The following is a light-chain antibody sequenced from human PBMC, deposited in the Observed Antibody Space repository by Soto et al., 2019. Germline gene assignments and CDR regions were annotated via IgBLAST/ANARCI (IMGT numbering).Light chain of an antibody. CDR2: EAS. J-gene: IGKJ2*01. CDR3: QQYDSDSPPYT. CDR1: QSISSW. V-gene: IGKV1-5*01. Sequence: DIQLTQSPSTLSASVGDRVIITCRASQSISSWLAWYQQKPGKAPKLLIYEASSLEGGVPSRFSGSGFGTEFTLTISSLQPDDFATCFCQQYDSDSPPYTFGHGTTLEIK.